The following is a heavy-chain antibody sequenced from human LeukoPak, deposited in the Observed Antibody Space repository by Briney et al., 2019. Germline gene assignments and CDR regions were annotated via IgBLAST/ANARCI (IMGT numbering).Heavy chain of an antibody. CDR1: GFSVSSYG. D-gene: IGHD3-22*01. CDR3: ARGRIVAGVRY. V-gene: IGHV3-48*04. CDR2: ISSSRSII. J-gene: IGHJ4*02. Sequence: GGSLRLSCAASGFSVSSYGMNWVRQAPGKGLEWVSYISSSRSIIYYADSVKGRFTVSRDNAKNSLYLQMNSLGAEDTAVYYCARGRIVAGVRYWGQGTLVTVSS.